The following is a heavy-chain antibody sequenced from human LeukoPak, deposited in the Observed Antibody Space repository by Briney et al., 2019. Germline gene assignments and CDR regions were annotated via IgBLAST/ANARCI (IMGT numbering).Heavy chain of an antibody. CDR1: GGSISSYY. Sequence: SETLFLTRTVSGGSISSYYWSWIRQPAGKGLEWIGRIYTSGSTNYNPSLKSRVTMSVDTSKNQFSLKLSSVTAADTAVYYCARGKYNWNDGYDSGIDYWGQGTLVTVSS. V-gene: IGHV4-4*07. CDR3: ARGKYNWNDGYDSGIDY. J-gene: IGHJ4*02. CDR2: IYTSGST. D-gene: IGHD1-1*01.